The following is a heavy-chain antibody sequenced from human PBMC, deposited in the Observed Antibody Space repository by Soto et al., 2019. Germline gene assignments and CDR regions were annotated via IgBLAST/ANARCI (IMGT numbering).Heavy chain of an antibody. J-gene: IGHJ5*02. CDR1: GGSFSGYY. CDR3: ARDRGYSYGVWFDP. D-gene: IGHD5-18*01. V-gene: IGHV4-34*01. CDR2: INHSGST. Sequence: PSETLSLTCAVYGGSFSGYYWSWIRQPPGKGLEWIGEINHSGSTNYNPSLKSRVTISVDTSKNQFSLKLSSVTAADTAVYYCARDRGYSYGVWFDPWGQGTLVTVSS.